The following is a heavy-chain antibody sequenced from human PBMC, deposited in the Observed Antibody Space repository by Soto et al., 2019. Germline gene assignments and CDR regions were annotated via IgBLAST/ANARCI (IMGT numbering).Heavy chain of an antibody. V-gene: IGHV3-53*01. J-gene: IGHJ6*02. CDR2: IYSGGST. CDR3: ARGSGWSSYYYYGMDV. CDR1: GFTVSSNY. D-gene: IGHD6-19*01. Sequence: PGGSLRFSCAASGFTVSSNYMSWVRQAPGKGLEWVSVIYSGGSTYYADSVKGRFTISRDNSKNTLYLQMNSLRAEDTAVYYCARGSGWSSYYYYGMDVWGQGTTVTVSS.